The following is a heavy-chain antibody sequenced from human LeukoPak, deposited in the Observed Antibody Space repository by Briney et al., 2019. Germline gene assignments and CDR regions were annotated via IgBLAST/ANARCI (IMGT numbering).Heavy chain of an antibody. CDR2: ISYDGRNK. Sequence: GGSLRLSCAASGFTFSSYGMHWVRQAPGKGLEWVAVISYDGRNKYYADSVKGRFTISRDNSKSTLYLQMSSLRAEDTAVYYCARDGYGLDTAMVSTIFDFWGQGALVTVSS. CDR3: ARDGYGLDTAMVSTIFDF. J-gene: IGHJ4*02. D-gene: IGHD5-18*01. V-gene: IGHV3-30*19. CDR1: GFTFSSYG.